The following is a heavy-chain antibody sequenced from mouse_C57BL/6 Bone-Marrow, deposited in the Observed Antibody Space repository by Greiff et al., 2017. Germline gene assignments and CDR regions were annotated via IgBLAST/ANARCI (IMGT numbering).Heavy chain of an antibody. D-gene: IGHD2-1*01. J-gene: IGHJ2*01. Sequence: EVQLQQSGPELVKPGASVKISCKASGYTFTDYYMNWVKQSHGKSLEWIGDINPNNGGTSYNQKFKGKATLTVDKSSSTAYMELRSLTSEDSAVYYCARWDYGNFYWGQGTTLTVSS. CDR2: INPNNGGT. V-gene: IGHV1-26*01. CDR3: ARWDYGNFY. CDR1: GYTFTDYY.